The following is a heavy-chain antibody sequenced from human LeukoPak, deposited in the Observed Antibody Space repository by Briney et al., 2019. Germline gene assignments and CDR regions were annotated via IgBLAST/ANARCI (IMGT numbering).Heavy chain of an antibody. CDR3: ASTPDRYCSGGSCSVDY. V-gene: IGHV3-48*03. CDR2: ISSSGSTI. CDR1: GFTFNKYA. Sequence: GGSLRLSCAASGFTFNKYAMHWVRQAPGKGLEWVSYISSSGSTIYYADSVKGRFTISRDNAKNSLYLQMNSLRAEDTAVYYCASTPDRYCSGGSCSVDYWGQGTLVTVSS. D-gene: IGHD2-15*01. J-gene: IGHJ4*02.